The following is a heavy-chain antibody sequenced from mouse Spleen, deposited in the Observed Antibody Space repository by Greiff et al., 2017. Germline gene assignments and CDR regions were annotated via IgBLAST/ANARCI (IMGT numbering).Heavy chain of an antibody. J-gene: IGHJ2*01. CDR3: ARDLLTGTGYFDY. D-gene: IGHD4-1*01. Sequence: EVKLMESEGGLVQPGSSMKLSCTASGFTFSDYYMAWVRQVPEKGLEWVANINYDGSSTYYLDSLKSRFIISRDNAKNILYLQMSSLKSEDTATYYCARDLLTGTGYFDYWGQGTTLTVSS. V-gene: IGHV5-16*01. CDR1: GFTFSDYY. CDR2: INYDGSST.